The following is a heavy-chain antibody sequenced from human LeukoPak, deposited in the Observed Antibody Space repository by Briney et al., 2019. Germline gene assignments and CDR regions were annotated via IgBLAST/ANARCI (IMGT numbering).Heavy chain of an antibody. Sequence: SETLSLTCTVSGGSISSYYWSWIRQPPGKGLEWIGYIYTSGSTNYNPSLKSRVTISLDTSKSQFSLKLSSVTAADTAVYYCVRRTPATYCFDYWGQGTLVTVSS. CDR3: VRRTPATYCFDY. J-gene: IGHJ4*02. CDR2: IYTSGST. D-gene: IGHD1-26*01. V-gene: IGHV4-4*09. CDR1: GGSISSYY.